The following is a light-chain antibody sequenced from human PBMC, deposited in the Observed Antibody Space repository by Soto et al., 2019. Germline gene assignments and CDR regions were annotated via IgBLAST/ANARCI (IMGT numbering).Light chain of an antibody. CDR1: QSVSSN. V-gene: IGKV3-15*01. J-gene: IGKJ5*01. Sequence: EIVVTQSPATLSVSPGERAILSCRASQSVSSNLGWYQQKPGQAPRLLIHGASTRATGIPARFSGSGSGTEFTLTISSLQSEDSAVYYCQHYNNWPITFGQGTRLEIK. CDR3: QHYNNWPIT. CDR2: GAS.